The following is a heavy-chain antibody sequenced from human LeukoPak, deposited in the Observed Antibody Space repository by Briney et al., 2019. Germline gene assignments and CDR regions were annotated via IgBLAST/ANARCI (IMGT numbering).Heavy chain of an antibody. CDR1: GGTFSSYA. CDR2: IIPIFSTA. V-gene: IGHV1-69*05. CDR3: ARSSVATISSSY. J-gene: IGHJ4*02. Sequence: ASVKVSCKASGGTFSSYAISWVRQAPGQGLEWMGRIIPIFSTANYAQKFQGRVTIATDESTSTAYMELSSLRSEDTAVYYCARSSVATISSSYWGQGTLVTVSS. D-gene: IGHD5-12*01.